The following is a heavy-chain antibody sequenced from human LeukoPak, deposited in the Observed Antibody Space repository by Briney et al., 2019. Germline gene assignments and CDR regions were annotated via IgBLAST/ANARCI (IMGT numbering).Heavy chain of an antibody. CDR2: ISGSGGST. J-gene: IGHJ3*02. CDR1: GFTFSSYA. CDR3: AKDHDYDSSATSVNYPDGAFDI. V-gene: IGHV3-23*01. D-gene: IGHD3-22*01. Sequence: AGGSLRLSCAASGFTFSSYAMSWVRQAPGKGLEWVSAISGSGGSTYYADSVKGRFTISRDNSKNTLYLQMNSLRAEDTAVYYCAKDHDYDSSATSVNYPDGAFDIWGQGTMVTVSS.